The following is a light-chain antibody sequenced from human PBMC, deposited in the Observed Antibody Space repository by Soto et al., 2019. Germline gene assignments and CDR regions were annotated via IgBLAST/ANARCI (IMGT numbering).Light chain of an antibody. CDR1: QSVSSN. V-gene: IGKV3-15*01. CDR2: GAS. J-gene: IGKJ4*01. Sequence: EIVMTQSPATLSVSPGERATLSCRASQSVSSNLAWYQQKPGQAPRLLIYGASTRATGIPARFSGSGSGTDFTLTISSLQPEDVAVYYCQHYLTIPLTFGGGTKVDIK. CDR3: QHYLTIPLT.